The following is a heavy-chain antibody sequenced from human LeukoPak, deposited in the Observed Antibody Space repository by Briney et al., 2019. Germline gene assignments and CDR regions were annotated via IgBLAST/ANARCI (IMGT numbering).Heavy chain of an antibody. CDR1: GGSISSGGYY. D-gene: IGHD6-19*01. J-gene: IGHJ4*02. Sequence: SETLSLTCSVSGGSISSGGYYWSWIRQHPGKGLEWIGYINHGGSTYYNPSLKNRITISVDTSKNQFSLELRSVTAADTAVYYCARDSTGLAVADYWGQGTLVTVSS. CDR3: ARDSTGLAVADY. V-gene: IGHV4-31*03. CDR2: INHGGST.